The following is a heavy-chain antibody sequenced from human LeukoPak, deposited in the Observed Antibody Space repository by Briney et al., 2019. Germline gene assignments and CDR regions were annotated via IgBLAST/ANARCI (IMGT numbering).Heavy chain of an antibody. CDR2: INHSGST. J-gene: IGHJ5*02. Sequence: SETLSLTCAVYGGSFSGYYWSWIRQPPGKGLEWIGEINHSGSTNYNPSLKRRVTISVDTSKNQFSLKLSSVTAADTAVYYCARGGRSSSGYSNLGGGIDPWGQGTLVTVSS. CDR3: ARGGRSSSGYSNLGGGIDP. CDR1: GGSFSGYY. D-gene: IGHD3-22*01. V-gene: IGHV4-34*01.